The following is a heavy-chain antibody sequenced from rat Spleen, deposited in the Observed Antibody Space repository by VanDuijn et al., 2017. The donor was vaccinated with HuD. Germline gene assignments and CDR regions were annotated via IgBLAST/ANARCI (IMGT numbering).Heavy chain of an antibody. J-gene: IGHJ2*01. CDR1: GFSLNRNG. CDR2: IWAGGTT. CDR3: ARHPPSFGVRGFDY. D-gene: IGHD4-3*01. Sequence: QVQLKESGPGLMQPSDTLSLTCTVSGFSLNRNGVGWVRQPLGKGLVWMGTIWAGGTTNYNSAVQSRLSISRDTSKSQVFLKMNSLQPEDTGTYHCARHPPSFGVRGFDYWGQGVMVTVSS. V-gene: IGHV2-72*01.